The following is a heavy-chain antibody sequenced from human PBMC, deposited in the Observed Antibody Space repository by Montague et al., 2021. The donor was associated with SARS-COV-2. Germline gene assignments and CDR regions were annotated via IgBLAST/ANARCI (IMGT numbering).Heavy chain of an antibody. V-gene: IGHV3-23*01. CDR3: AKAEESGNYLSVGLDS. Sequence: SLRLSCAASGFTFSIYAMSWVRQAPGKGPQWVSTFTGGNTFYADSVKXRFTISRDNYKNTLYLQMNSLGAEDTAIYYCAKAEESGNYLSVGLDSWGPGTLVTVSS. J-gene: IGHJ4*02. D-gene: IGHD2/OR15-2a*01. CDR1: GFTFSIYA. CDR2: FTGGNT.